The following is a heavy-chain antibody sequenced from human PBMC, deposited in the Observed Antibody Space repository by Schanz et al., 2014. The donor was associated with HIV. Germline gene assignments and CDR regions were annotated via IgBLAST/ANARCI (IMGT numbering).Heavy chain of an antibody. CDR1: GLTFNSYA. J-gene: IGHJ6*02. D-gene: IGHD6-13*01. CDR2: ITGSGGHT. Sequence: EVQLLESGGGLAQPGGSLRLSCAASGLTFNSYAMIWVRQAPGKGLEWVSTITGSGGHTYYAASVKGRFTISRDNSKNSLFLQMNSLRVEDTAVYYCAREIDSSSWSFAGYYYGMDVWGRGTTVTVSS. V-gene: IGHV3-23*01. CDR3: AREIDSSSWSFAGYYYGMDV.